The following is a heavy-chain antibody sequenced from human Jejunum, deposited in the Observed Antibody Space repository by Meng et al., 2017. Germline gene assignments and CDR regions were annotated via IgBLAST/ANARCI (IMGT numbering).Heavy chain of an antibody. CDR1: GFTFINHG. V-gene: IGHV3-23*01. Sequence: GESLKISYAASGFTFINHGMTWVRQAPGKGLEWVSTISGSGGSTYYTDSVKGRLTISRDNSKNTVHLQMNGLTDEDTAVYYCAKTEGSDWFPDSWGQGTLVTVSS. CDR2: ISGSGGST. CDR3: AKTEGSDWFPDS. D-gene: IGHD6-19*01. J-gene: IGHJ4*02.